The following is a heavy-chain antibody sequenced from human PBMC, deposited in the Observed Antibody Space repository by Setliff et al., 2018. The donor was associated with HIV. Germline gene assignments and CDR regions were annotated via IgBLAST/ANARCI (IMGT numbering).Heavy chain of an antibody. CDR3: ARALAGGSGWNYFDL. CDR2: VYTTGSA. D-gene: IGHD6-19*01. Sequence: SETLSLTCTVSGASFIRSRYYWGWIRQPAGKGLEWIGHVYTTGSASYNPSLESRVTILEALSKNQFSLNLDSVTAADTAVYFCARALAGGSGWNYFDLWGPGTLVTVPQ. CDR1: GASFIRSRYY. J-gene: IGHJ4*02. V-gene: IGHV4-61*09.